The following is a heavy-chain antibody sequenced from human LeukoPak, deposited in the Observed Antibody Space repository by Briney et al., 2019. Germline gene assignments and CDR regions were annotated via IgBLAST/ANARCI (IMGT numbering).Heavy chain of an antibody. CDR3: ARHGPLILTGYYMWEPAATSWFDP. V-gene: IGHV4-39*01. CDR2: IYYSGST. D-gene: IGHD3-9*01. Sequence: PSETLSLTCTVSGGSISSSSYYWGWIRQPPGKGLEWIGSIYYSGSTYYNPSLKSRVTISVDTSKNQFSLKLSSVTAADTAVYYCARHGPLILTGYYMWEPAATSWFDPWGQGTLVTVSS. CDR1: GGSISSSSYY. J-gene: IGHJ5*02.